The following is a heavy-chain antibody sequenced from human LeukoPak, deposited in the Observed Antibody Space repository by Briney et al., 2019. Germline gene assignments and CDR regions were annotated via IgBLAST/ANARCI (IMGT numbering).Heavy chain of an antibody. Sequence: TSETLSLTCAVYVGSFSGYYWSWIRQPPGKGLEWIGEINHSGSTNYIPSLKSRVTISVDTSKNQFSLKLSSVTAADTAVYYCARGRVLGSSSPFDYWGQGTLVTVSS. V-gene: IGHV4-34*01. D-gene: IGHD6-6*01. CDR2: INHSGST. CDR3: ARGRVLGSSSPFDY. J-gene: IGHJ4*02. CDR1: VGSFSGYY.